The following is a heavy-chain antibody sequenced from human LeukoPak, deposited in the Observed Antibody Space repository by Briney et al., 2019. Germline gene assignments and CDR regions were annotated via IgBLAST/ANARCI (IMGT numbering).Heavy chain of an antibody. CDR2: INPRYGST. V-gene: IGHV1-46*01. D-gene: IGHD5-24*01. CDR1: GYTFSNYH. CDR3: AREEARDGSTGYYFDY. Sequence: ASVKVSCKASGYTFSNYHIHWVRQAPGQGIEWMGIINPRYGSTTYAQNFQGRVTMTRDMSTSTVYMELSCLRSEDTAVYYCAREEARDGSTGYYFDYWGQGTLLTVSS. J-gene: IGHJ4*02.